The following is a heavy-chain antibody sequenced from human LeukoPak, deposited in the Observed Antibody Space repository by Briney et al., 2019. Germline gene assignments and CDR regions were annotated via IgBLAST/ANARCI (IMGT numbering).Heavy chain of an antibody. Sequence: SETLSLTCTVSGGSISSYYWSWIRQPPGKGLEWIRYIYYSGGTNYNPSLKSRVTISVDTSKNQFSLKLSSVTAADTAVYYCARSPDIVATTYYFDYWGQGTLVTVSS. D-gene: IGHD5-12*01. V-gene: IGHV4-59*08. J-gene: IGHJ4*02. CDR2: IYYSGGT. CDR3: ARSPDIVATTYYFDY. CDR1: GGSISSYY.